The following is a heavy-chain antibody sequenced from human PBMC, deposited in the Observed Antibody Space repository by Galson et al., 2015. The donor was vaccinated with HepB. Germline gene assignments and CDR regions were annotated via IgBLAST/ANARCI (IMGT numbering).Heavy chain of an antibody. V-gene: IGHV3-30-3*01. Sequence: SLRLSCAASGFTFSRYAMHWVRQAPGRGLEWVALISPDGSNRYYADSLKGRFTISRDNSKETFYLQMNSLRDEDTAVYYCARDRAHWELPDAFDIWGQGTMVSVSS. CDR2: ISPDGSNR. D-gene: IGHD1-26*01. CDR3: ARDRAHWELPDAFDI. J-gene: IGHJ3*02. CDR1: GFTFSRYA.